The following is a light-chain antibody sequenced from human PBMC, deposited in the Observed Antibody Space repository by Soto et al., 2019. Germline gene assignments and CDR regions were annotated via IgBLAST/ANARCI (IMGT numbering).Light chain of an antibody. CDR1: QSVSSN. V-gene: IGKV3-15*01. Sequence: EIVMTQSPATLSVSPGERATLSCRASQSVSSNLAWYQQKPGQAPRHLIYGASTRATGIPAWFSGSGSGTEFTLTFSSLQSEDFAVYYCQQYNNWPLTFGPGTKVDIK. J-gene: IGKJ3*01. CDR3: QQYNNWPLT. CDR2: GAS.